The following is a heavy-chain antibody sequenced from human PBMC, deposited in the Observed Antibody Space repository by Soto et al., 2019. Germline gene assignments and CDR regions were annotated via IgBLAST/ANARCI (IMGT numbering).Heavy chain of an antibody. J-gene: IGHJ6*03. D-gene: IGHD2-2*01. CDR3: ARLYCSSTSCYPTLHSYYYYMDV. Sequence: QVQLVQSGAEVKKPGASVKVSCKASGYTFTSYGISWVRQAPGQGLEWMGWISAYNGNTNYAQKLQGRVTMTTDTSTSTAYMELRGLRSDDTAVYYCARLYCSSTSCYPTLHSYYYYMDVWGKGTTVTVSS. V-gene: IGHV1-18*01. CDR2: ISAYNGNT. CDR1: GYTFTSYG.